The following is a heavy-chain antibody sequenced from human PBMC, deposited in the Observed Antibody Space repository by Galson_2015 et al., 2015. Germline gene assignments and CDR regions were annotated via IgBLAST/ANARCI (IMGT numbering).Heavy chain of an antibody. D-gene: IGHD4-17*01. V-gene: IGHV3-23*01. CDR1: RFTFNQQG. J-gene: IGHJ4*02. Sequence: SYVACRFTFNQQGIVWVRHAPGTGLGCVAGSRGSGSGACYAASVKGQFSLSRDNPKNKVYLQMNRLRAEGAAVYYCAYGQDNGGGAYAGYWGQGALVTVSS. CDR3: AYGQDNGGGAYAGY. CDR2: SRGSGSGA.